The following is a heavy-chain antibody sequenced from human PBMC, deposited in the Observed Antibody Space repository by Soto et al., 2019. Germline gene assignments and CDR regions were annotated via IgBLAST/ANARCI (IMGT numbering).Heavy chain of an antibody. D-gene: IGHD3-10*01. J-gene: IGHJ5*02. CDR1: GFTLSNAW. CDR3: VVMWFGELLFQETDWFDP. Sequence: GSLRLSCAASGFTLSNAWMSWVRQAPGKGLEWVGRIKSKTDGGTTDYAAPVKGRFTISRDDSKNTLYLQMNSLKTEDTAVYYCVVMWFGELLFQETDWFDPWGQGTLVTVSS. V-gene: IGHV3-15*01. CDR2: IKSKTDGGTT.